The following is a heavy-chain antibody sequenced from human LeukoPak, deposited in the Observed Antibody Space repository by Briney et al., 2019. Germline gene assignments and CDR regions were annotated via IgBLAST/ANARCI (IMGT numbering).Heavy chain of an antibody. CDR1: EFTLSSSW. CDR2: INQDGSEK. Sequence: GGSLRLSCAASEFTLSSSWMSWVRQAPGEGLEWVANINQDGSEKYYVDSVKGRFTISRDNAKNSLYLQMNSLRAEDTAVYYCATSDYWGQGTLVTVSS. V-gene: IGHV3-7*01. J-gene: IGHJ4*02. CDR3: ATSDY.